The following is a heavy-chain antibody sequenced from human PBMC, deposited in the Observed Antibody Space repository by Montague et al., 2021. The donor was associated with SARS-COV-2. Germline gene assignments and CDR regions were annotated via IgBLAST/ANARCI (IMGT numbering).Heavy chain of an antibody. V-gene: IGHV2-70*11. CDR2: IDWDDDK. J-gene: IGHJ4*02. CDR3: AREIAGTTVLDY. D-gene: IGHD4-11*01. CDR1: GFSLSTSGMC. Sequence: PALVTPTQTLTLTCTFSGFSLSTSGMCVSWIRQPPGKALEWLARIDWDDDKYYSTSLKTRLTISKDTSKNQVVLTMTNMDPVDTATYYCAREIAGTTVLDYWGQGTLVTVSS.